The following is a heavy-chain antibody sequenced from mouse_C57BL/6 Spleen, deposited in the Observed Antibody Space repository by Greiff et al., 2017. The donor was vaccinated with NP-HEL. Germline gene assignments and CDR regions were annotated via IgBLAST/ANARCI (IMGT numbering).Heavy chain of an antibody. CDR1: GYAFTNYL. Sequence: QVQLKESGAELVRPGTSVKVSCKASGYAFTNYLIEWVKQRPGQGLEWIGVINPGSGGTNYNEKFKGKATLTADKSSSTAYMQLSSLTSEDSAVYVCARKVAYYFDYWGQGTTLTVAS. V-gene: IGHV1-54*01. D-gene: IGHD1-1*01. CDR3: ARKVAYYFDY. J-gene: IGHJ2*01. CDR2: INPGSGGT.